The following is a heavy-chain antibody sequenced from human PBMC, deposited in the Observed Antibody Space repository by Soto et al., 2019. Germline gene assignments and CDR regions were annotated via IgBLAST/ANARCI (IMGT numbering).Heavy chain of an antibody. D-gene: IGHD2-21*02. V-gene: IGHV1-69*12. CDR1: GGTFNSYA. CDR3: ARSLGAYCGGDCYSGMDV. Sequence: QVQLVQSGAEVKKPGSSVKVSCKASGGTFNSYAINWVRQAPGQGLEWMGGIIPIFGTTNNAHKFQGRVTITADESTSTAYMKPSSLRSEDTAVYYCARSLGAYCGGDCYSGMDVWGQGTTVTVSS. CDR2: IIPIFGTT. J-gene: IGHJ6*02.